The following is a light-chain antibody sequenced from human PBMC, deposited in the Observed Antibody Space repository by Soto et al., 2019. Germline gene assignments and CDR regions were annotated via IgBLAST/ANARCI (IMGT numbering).Light chain of an antibody. J-gene: IGKJ4*01. CDR1: QSVSSN. CDR2: GAS. CDR3: QQYNDGLT. V-gene: IGKV3-15*01. Sequence: EIVMTQSPATLSVSPGERATLSCRASQSVSSNLAWYQHKPGQAPRLLIYGASTRATGIPARFSGSGSGTEITLTISSLQSEDFAVYFCQQYNDGLTFGGGTKVDIK.